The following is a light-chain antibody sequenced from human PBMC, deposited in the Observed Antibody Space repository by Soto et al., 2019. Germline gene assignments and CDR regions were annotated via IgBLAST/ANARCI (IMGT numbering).Light chain of an antibody. CDR1: QSVSSY. Sequence: EIVLTQSPATLSLSPGERATLSCRASQSVSSYLACYQQKPGQAPRLLIYDASNRATGIPARFSGSGSGTDFTLTISSLEPEDFAVYYCQQRSNWPPITFGQGTRLETK. CDR2: DAS. V-gene: IGKV3-11*01. CDR3: QQRSNWPPIT. J-gene: IGKJ5*01.